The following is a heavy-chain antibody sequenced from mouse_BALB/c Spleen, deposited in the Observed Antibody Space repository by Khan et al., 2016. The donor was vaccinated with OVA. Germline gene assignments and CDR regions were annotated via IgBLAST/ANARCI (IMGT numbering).Heavy chain of an antibody. CDR1: GYTFTSYT. CDR3: VRDGAYHRNDGWFAY. Sequence: QVQLQQSGAELARPGASVKMSCKASGYTFTSYTIHWIKLRPGQGLEWIGFINPSNGYTNYNQKFKDKATLTADKSSTTVYMQLSSLTSDDCAVYNCVRDGAYHRNDGWFAYWGQGTLVTVSA. V-gene: IGHV1-4*01. D-gene: IGHD2-14*01. J-gene: IGHJ3*01. CDR2: INPSNGYT.